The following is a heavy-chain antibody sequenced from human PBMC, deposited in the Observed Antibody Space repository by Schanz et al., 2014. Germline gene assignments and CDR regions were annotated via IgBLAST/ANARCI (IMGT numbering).Heavy chain of an antibody. J-gene: IGHJ4*02. Sequence: VQLVESGGGVVQPGRSLRLSCAASGFTFSGYGMHWVRQAPGKGLEPVSVTYLGGNTDYADSVKGRFTISRDDSKNTLHLQMNSLRSEDTAIYFCARDQASTHWGQGTPVTVSS. CDR2: TYLGGNT. CDR3: ARDQASTH. V-gene: IGHV3-66*01. CDR1: GFTFSGYG.